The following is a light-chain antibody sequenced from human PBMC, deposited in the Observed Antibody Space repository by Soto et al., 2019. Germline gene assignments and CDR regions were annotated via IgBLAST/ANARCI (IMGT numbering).Light chain of an antibody. J-gene: IGLJ2*01. CDR1: SSNIGSKT. Sequence: QSVLTQPPSASGTPGQRVTISCSGSSSNIGSKTVNWYQQLPGTAPKLLIYSNNQRPSGVPDRFSGSKSGTSASLAISGRQSEDEAAYYGAAWDDSLNGMVFGGGTKLTGL. CDR3: AAWDDSLNGMV. V-gene: IGLV1-44*01. CDR2: SNN.